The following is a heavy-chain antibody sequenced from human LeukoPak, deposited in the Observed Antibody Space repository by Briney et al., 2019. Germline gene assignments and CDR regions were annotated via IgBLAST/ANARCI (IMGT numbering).Heavy chain of an antibody. D-gene: IGHD3-22*01. CDR1: GFTFSSYW. CDR2: IKPDGSEK. Sequence: GGSLRLSCAASGFTFSSYWMSWVRQAPGKGLEWVANIKPDGSEKYYVDSVKGRFTISRDNAKNSLYLQMNSLRAEDTAVYYCAREGYYDDSSGYYFDYWGQGTLVTVSS. V-gene: IGHV3-7*01. CDR3: AREGYYDDSSGYYFDY. J-gene: IGHJ4*02.